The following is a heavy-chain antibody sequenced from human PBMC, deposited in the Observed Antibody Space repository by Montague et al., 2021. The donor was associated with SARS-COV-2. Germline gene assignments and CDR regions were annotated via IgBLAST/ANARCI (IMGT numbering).Heavy chain of an antibody. Sequence: RLSWSASGFTFSTYCMSWVRQAPGEGLEWVADIKRDVSAKYYADSVKGRFTISRDNSKNSLYLQMNSLTAEDTAVYFCTRLVRIAAAAGDVLDFWGQGTMVTVSS. J-gene: IGHJ3*01. CDR2: IKRDVSAK. D-gene: IGHD6-13*01. CDR3: TRLVRIAAAAGDVLDF. V-gene: IGHV3-7*01. CDR1: GFTFSTYC.